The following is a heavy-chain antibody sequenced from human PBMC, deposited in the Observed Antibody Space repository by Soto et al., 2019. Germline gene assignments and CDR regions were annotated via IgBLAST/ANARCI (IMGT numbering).Heavy chain of an antibody. CDR2: IYYSGST. J-gene: IGHJ5*02. V-gene: IGHV4-30-4*01. Sequence: SETLSLTCTVSGGSISSGDYYWSWIRQPPGKGLEWIGCIYYSGSTYYNPSLKSRVTISVDTSKNQFSLKLSSVTAADTAVYYCARDRGYSYGRTTANWFDPWGQGTLVTVSS. CDR1: GGSISSGDYY. CDR3: ARDRGYSYGRTTANWFDP. D-gene: IGHD5-18*01.